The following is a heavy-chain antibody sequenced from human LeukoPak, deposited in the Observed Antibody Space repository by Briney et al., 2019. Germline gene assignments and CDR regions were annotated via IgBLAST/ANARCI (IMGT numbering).Heavy chain of an antibody. CDR1: GYSFSSYW. V-gene: IGHV5-10-1*01. CDR2: IDPGDSFT. CDR3: AREGGGVSSLVAH. J-gene: IGHJ4*02. D-gene: IGHD2-8*02. Sequence: GESLKISCQGSGYSFSSYWISWWRQMPGKGLEWMGRIDPGDSFTKYRPSLEGRVTISVDKSLSTVYLQWSSLKASDNAIYYCAREGGGVSSLVAHWGQGTLVTVSS.